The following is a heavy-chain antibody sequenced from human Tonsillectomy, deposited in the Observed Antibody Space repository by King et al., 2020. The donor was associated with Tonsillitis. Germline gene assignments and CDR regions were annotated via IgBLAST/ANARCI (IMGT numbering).Heavy chain of an antibody. CDR1: GFTFSNYA. J-gene: IGHJ4*02. D-gene: IGHD3-22*01. V-gene: IGHV3-23*03. CDR2: IYSGGTT. CDR3: AKDQVPGYNDSSVYSVD. Sequence: QLVQSGGGLVQPGGSLRLSCAASGFTFSNYAMSWVRQTPGKGLEWVSVIYSGGTTYYADSVKGRFIISRDNSKNTLYLQMNSLRAEDTAVYYCAKDQVPGYNDSSVYSVDWGQGTLVTVSS.